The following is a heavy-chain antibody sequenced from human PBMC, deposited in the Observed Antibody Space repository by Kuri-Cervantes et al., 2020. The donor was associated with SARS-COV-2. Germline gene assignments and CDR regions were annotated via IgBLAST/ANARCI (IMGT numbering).Heavy chain of an antibody. CDR2: INHSGST. CDR1: GGSISSYY. J-gene: IGHJ3*02. Sequence: SETLSLTCTVSGGSISSYYWSWIRQPPGKGLEWIGEINHSGSTNYNPSLKSRVTVSVDTSKNQFSLKLSSVTAADTAVYYCARSTPSYYDSSGDAFDIWGQGTMVTVSS. D-gene: IGHD3-22*01. CDR3: ARSTPSYYDSSGDAFDI. V-gene: IGHV4-34*01.